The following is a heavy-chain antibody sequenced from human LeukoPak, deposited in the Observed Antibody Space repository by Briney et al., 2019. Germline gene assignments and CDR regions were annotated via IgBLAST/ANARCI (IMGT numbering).Heavy chain of an antibody. CDR3: ASTPIAAGPPSDFDY. CDR1: GGSISSYY. D-gene: IGHD6-13*01. J-gene: IGHJ4*02. V-gene: IGHV4-59*01. Sequence: SETLSLTCTVSGGSISSYYWSWIRQPPGKGLEWIGYIYYSGSTNYNPSLKSRVTISVDTSKIQFSLKLSSVTAADTAVYYCASTPIAAGPPSDFDYWGQGTLVTVSS. CDR2: IYYSGST.